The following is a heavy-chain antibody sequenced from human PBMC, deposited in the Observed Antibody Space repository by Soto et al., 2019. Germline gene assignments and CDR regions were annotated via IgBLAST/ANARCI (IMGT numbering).Heavy chain of an antibody. CDR3: ARDYEDYYDSSGSDGAFDI. J-gene: IGHJ3*02. CDR1: GFTFSSYA. Sequence: GGSLRLSCAASGFTFSSYAMHGVRQAAGKGLEWVAVISCDGGSKYYADSVKGRFTISRDNSKSTLYLQMNSLRAEDTAVYYCARDYEDYYDSSGSDGAFDIWGQGTMVTVSS. V-gene: IGHV3-30-3*01. CDR2: ISCDGGSK. D-gene: IGHD3-22*01.